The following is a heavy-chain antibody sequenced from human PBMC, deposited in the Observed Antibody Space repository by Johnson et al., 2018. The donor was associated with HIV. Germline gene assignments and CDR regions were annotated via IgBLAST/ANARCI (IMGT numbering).Heavy chain of an antibody. V-gene: IGHV3-30*02. D-gene: IGHD1-26*01. CDR3: ARRYSGSYGAFDI. CDR1: RITFSSYD. Sequence: QVQLVESGGGVVQPGGSLRLSCAASRITFSSYDMNWVRQAPGKGLEGVAFLRYAGSNKYYTDSVKGRFTISRDSSKNSLYLQMNSLRAEDTAVYYCARRYSGSYGAFDIWGQGTMVTVSS. CDR2: LRYAGSNK. J-gene: IGHJ3*02.